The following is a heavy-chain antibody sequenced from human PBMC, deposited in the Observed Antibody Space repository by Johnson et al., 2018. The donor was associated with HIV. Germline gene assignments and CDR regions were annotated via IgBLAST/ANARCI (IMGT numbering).Heavy chain of an antibody. CDR3: ARDEGIVVVSHAFDI. D-gene: IGHD3-22*01. V-gene: IGHV3-30*19. CDR1: GFTFSSYG. J-gene: IGHJ3*02. Sequence: QVQLVESGGGVVQPGGSLRLSCAASGFTFSSYGMHWVRQAPGKGLEWVAVISYDGSNKYYADSVKGRFTISRDNSKNTLYLQMNSLRAEDTAVYYCARDEGIVVVSHAFDIWGQGTMVTVSS. CDR2: ISYDGSNK.